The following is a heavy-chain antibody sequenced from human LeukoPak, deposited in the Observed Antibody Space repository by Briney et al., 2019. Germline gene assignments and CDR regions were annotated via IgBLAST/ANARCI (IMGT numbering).Heavy chain of an antibody. J-gene: IGHJ4*02. V-gene: IGHV4-39*01. CDR2: IFHSGST. D-gene: IGHD2-15*01. CDR3: ATPDLRNCSGGSCYYFDY. Sequence: PSETLPLXCSVSGGSISSSSYYWGWIRQPPGKGLEWIGSIFHSGSTYHNPSLKGRVTISVDTSKNQFSLKLRSVTAADTAVYYCATPDLRNCSGGSCYYFDYWGQGTLVTVSS. CDR1: GGSISSSSYY.